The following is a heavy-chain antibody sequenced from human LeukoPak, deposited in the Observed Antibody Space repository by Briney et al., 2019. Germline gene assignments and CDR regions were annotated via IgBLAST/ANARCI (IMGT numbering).Heavy chain of an antibody. CDR3: ARDGSLGELSLYATDY. V-gene: IGHV3-11*06. D-gene: IGHD3-16*02. Sequence: GGSLRLSCAASGFTFSDYYMSWIRQAPGKGLEWVSYISSSSSYTNYADSVKGRFTISRDDAKNSLYPQMNSLRAEDTAVYYCARDGSLGELSLYATDYWGQGTLVTVSS. J-gene: IGHJ4*02. CDR1: GFTFSDYY. CDR2: ISSSSSYT.